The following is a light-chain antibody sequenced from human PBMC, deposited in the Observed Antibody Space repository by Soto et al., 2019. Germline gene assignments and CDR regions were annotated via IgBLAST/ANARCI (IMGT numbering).Light chain of an antibody. CDR1: QSVSSTS. V-gene: IGKV3D-20*02. CDR2: GAS. Sequence: EIVLTQSPGTLSLSPGERATLSCRASQSVSSTSLAWYQQKPGQAPRLLIYGASTRATGIPDRFSGSGSGTDFTLTISRVEPEDFALYYCQQRNDWRRGTFGQGTRLEIK. J-gene: IGKJ5*01. CDR3: QQRNDWRRGT.